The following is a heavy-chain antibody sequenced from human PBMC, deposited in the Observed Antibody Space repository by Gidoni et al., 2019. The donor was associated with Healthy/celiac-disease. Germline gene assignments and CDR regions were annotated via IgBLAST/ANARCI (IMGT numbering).Heavy chain of an antibody. CDR2: IYYSGST. CDR1: GGSISSSSYY. J-gene: IGHJ3*02. V-gene: IGHV4-39*01. CDR3: ARLSDVDLGAFDI. Sequence: QLQLQESGPGLVKPSETLSLTCTVSGGSISSSSYYWGWIRQPPGKGLEWIGSIYYSGSTYYNPSLKSRVTISVDTSKNQFSLKLSSVTAADTAVYYCARLSDVDLGAFDIWGQGTMVTVSS. D-gene: IGHD2-21*01.